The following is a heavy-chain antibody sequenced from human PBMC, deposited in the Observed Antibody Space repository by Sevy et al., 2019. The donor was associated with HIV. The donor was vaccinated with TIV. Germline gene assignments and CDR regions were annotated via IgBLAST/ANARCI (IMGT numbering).Heavy chain of an antibody. D-gene: IGHD3-16*01. J-gene: IGHJ4*02. CDR1: GFTFGDYW. CDR3: ARASSLGGYDYVWGSSFDY. V-gene: IGHV3-7*01. Sequence: GGSLRLSCAASGFTFGDYWMTWVRQAPGKGLEWVANIKQHGREKYHVDSVKGRFTISRDNAKNSLYLQMNSLRAEDTAVYRGARASSLGGYDYVWGSSFDYWGQGTLVTVSS. CDR2: IKQHGREK.